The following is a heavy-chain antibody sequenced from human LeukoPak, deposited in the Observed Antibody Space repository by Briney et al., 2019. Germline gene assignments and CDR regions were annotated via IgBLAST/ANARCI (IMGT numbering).Heavy chain of an antibody. D-gene: IGHD1-1*01. Sequence: SETLALTCTGSGISVSSGRYHWSWIRQPPGQGLDWIGYIYYSGSTNYNPSRKSRVTISVDTSKNQFSPKLSSVTAADTAVYYCALQKTTYYYFYGMDVWGQGTTVTVSS. CDR3: ALQKTTYYYFYGMDV. J-gene: IGHJ6*02. CDR2: IYYSGST. V-gene: IGHV4-61*01. CDR1: GISVSSGRYH.